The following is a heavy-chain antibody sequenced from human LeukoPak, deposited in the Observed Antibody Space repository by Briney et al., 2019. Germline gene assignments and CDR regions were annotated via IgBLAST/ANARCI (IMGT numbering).Heavy chain of an antibody. J-gene: IGHJ5*02. V-gene: IGHV3-53*01. CDR1: GFTVSSNY. D-gene: IGHD1-7*01. CDR2: IYSGGTT. Sequence: GGSLRLSCAASGFTVSSNYMSWVRQAPGKGLEWVSVIYSGGTTYCADSVKGRFTISRDNSKNTLYLQMNNLRAEDTAVYYCARSDNWNYVWDWFDPWGQGTLVTVSS. CDR3: ARSDNWNYVWDWFDP.